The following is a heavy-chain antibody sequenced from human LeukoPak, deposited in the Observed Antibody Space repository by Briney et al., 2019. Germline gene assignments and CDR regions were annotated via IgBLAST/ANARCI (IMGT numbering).Heavy chain of an antibody. D-gene: IGHD6-19*01. CDR2: INPNSGGT. Sequence: ASVKVSCKASGYTFTGYYMHWVRQAPGQGLEWMGWINPNSGGTNYAQKFQGWVTMTRDTSISTAYMELSRLRSDDTAVYYCARGFGIAVAGRDYYGMDVWGQGTTVTVSS. CDR3: ARGFGIAVAGRDYYGMDV. J-gene: IGHJ6*02. CDR1: GYTFTGYY. V-gene: IGHV1-2*04.